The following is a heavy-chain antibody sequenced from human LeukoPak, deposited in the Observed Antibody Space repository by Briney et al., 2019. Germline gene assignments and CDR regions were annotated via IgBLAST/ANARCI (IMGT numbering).Heavy chain of an antibody. CDR2: ISYDGSNK. CDR3: AKKAQYNGNYPLDY. V-gene: IGHV3-30-3*02. J-gene: IGHJ4*02. Sequence: GGSLRLSCAASGFTFSSYAMHWVRQAPGKGLEWVAVISYDGSNKYYADSVKGRFTISRDNSKNTLYLQMNSLRAEDTALYFCAKKAQYNGNYPLDYWGQGTLVTVSS. CDR1: GFTFSSYA. D-gene: IGHD1-26*01.